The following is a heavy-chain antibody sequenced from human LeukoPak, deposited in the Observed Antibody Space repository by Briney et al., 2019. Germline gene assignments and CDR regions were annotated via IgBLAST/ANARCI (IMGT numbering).Heavy chain of an antibody. CDR2: IYYSGST. CDR1: GGSFSGYY. CDR3: ARRGPMRQPNRFDP. V-gene: IGHV4-34*01. Sequence: SEALSLTCAVYGGSFSGYYWSWIRQPPGKGLEWIGSIYYSGSTYYNPSLKSRVTISVDASRNQFSLKLSSVTAADTAVYYCARRGPMRQPNRFDPWGQGTLVTVPS. J-gene: IGHJ5*02. D-gene: IGHD3-10*01.